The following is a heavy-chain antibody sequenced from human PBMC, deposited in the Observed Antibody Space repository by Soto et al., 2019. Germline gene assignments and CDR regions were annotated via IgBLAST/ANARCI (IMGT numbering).Heavy chain of an antibody. CDR1: GGSISSSSYY. D-gene: IGHD4-17*01. J-gene: IGHJ4*02. CDR3: ARLKGGRVASTVTTAHFDY. V-gene: IGHV4-39*01. Sequence: SETLSLTCTVSGGSISSSSYYWGWIRQPPGKGLEWIGSIYYSGSTYYNPSLKSRVTISVDTSKNQFSLKLSSVTAADTAVYYCARLKGGRVASTVTTAHFDYWGKGTLVTV. CDR2: IYYSGST.